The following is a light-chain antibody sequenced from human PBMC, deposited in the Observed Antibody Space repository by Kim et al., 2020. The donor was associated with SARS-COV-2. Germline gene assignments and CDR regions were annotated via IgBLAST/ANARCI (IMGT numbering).Light chain of an antibody. V-gene: IGLV2-14*03. Sequence: GQSISLSCTGTSSDVGRDKYVSWYQQHPGKVPQVIIFDVSDRPSGVSNRFSASKSGNTASLTISGLQAEDEADYYCSSFARGGTLLFGGGTQLTVL. CDR3: SSFARGGTLL. J-gene: IGLJ2*01. CDR2: DVS. CDR1: SSDVGRDKY.